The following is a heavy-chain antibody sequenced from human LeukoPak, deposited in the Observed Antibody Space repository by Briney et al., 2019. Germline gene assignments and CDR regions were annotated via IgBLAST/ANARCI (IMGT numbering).Heavy chain of an antibody. D-gene: IGHD6-13*01. V-gene: IGHV3-30*02. J-gene: IGHJ5*02. CDR2: IRYGGSNK. Sequence: GGSLRLSCAASGFTFSSYGMHWVRQAPGKGLEWVAFIRYGGSNKYYADSVKGRFTISRDNSKNTLYLQMNSLRAEDTAVYYCAKECLEGHSSSWYVNWFDPWGQGTLVTVSS. CDR3: AKECLEGHSSSWYVNWFDP. CDR1: GFTFSSYG.